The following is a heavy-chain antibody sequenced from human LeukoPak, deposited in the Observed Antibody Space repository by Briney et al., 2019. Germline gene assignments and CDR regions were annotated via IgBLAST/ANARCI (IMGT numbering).Heavy chain of an antibody. CDR2: IHSTGIT. CDR3: ARAPTHYDFWSGSLTYYMDV. CDR1: RGSITSYY. V-gene: IGHV4-59*01. J-gene: IGHJ6*03. Sequence: ASETLSLTCSVSRGSITSYYWGWVRQTPGEGLEWIGYIHSTGITKFNPSLWNRVTMSVDTSKNQFSLKLSSVTAADTAVYYCARAPTHYDFWSGSLTYYMDVWGKGTTVTVSS. D-gene: IGHD3-3*01.